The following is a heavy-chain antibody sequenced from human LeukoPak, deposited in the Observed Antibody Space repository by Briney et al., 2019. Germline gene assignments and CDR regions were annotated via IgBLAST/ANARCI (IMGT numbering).Heavy chain of an antibody. CDR3: ARGQRKLVRNWFDP. V-gene: IGHV1-8*01. CDR2: MNPNSGNT. J-gene: IGHJ5*02. Sequence: ASVKVSCKASGYTFTSYDINWVRQATGQGLEWMGWMNPNSGNTGYAQKFQGRVTMTRNTSISTAYMELSSLRPEDTAVYYCARGQRKLVRNWFDPWGQGTLVTVSS. CDR1: GYTFTSYD.